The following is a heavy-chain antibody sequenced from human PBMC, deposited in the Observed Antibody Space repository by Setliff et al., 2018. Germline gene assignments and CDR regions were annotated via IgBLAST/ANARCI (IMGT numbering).Heavy chain of an antibody. D-gene: IGHD2-15*01. V-gene: IGHV4-38-2*01. J-gene: IGHJ4*02. Sequence: SETLSLTCDVSGYSFKSDDYWAWIRQSPGRGLEWIGSVSHSGSPYYNPSLKSRVTISVDTSKNQFSLKLSSVTAADTAVYYCARSFSRSEKFLLDYWGQGALVTVSS. CDR3: ARSFSRSEKFLLDY. CDR1: GYSFKSDDY. CDR2: VSHSGSP.